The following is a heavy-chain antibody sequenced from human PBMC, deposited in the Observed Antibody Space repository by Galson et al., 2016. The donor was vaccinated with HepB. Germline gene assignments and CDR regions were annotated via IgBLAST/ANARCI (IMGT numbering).Heavy chain of an antibody. D-gene: IGHD3-10*01. V-gene: IGHV1-2*04. CDR3: AGAKSMFRGVIKVYNGFDV. J-gene: IGHJ6*02. CDR2: INPTSGGT. Sequence: SVKVSCKASGYTFTGYYMHWVRQAPGQGLEWMGWINPTSGGTNYAQRFQGWVSMTRDTSISTAFMELSRLKSDDKAVYYCAGAKSMFRGVIKVYNGFDVWGQGTTVTVSS. CDR1: GYTFTGYY.